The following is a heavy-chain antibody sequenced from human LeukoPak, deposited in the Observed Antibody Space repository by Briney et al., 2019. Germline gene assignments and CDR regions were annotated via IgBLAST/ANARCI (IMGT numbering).Heavy chain of an antibody. D-gene: IGHD3-3*01. CDR1: GYTFTNYV. CDR2: ISAYNGNT. CDR3: ARTNYDFWSGYIISYYYYGMDV. J-gene: IGHJ6*02. V-gene: IGHV1-18*01. Sequence: ASVKVSCKASGYTFTNYVMNWVRQAPGQGLEWMGWISAYNGNTNYAQKLQGRVTMTTDTSTSTAYMELRSLRSDDTAVYYCARTNYDFWSGYIISYYYYGMDVWGQGTTVTVSS.